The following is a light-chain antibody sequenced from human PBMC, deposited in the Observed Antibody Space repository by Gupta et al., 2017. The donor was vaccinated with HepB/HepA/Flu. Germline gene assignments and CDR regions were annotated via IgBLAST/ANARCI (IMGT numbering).Light chain of an antibody. CDR1: SSNIGGNT. CDR2: SNN. J-gene: IGLJ2*01. CDR3: AAWDDSLNGPV. V-gene: IGLV1-44*01. Sequence: QSVLTPPPSASGTPGQRVTISCSGSSSNIGGNTVNWYQQLPGTAPKLLIYSNNQRPSGVPDRFSGSKSGTSASLAISGLQSEDEADYYCAAWDDSLNGPVFGGGTKLTVL.